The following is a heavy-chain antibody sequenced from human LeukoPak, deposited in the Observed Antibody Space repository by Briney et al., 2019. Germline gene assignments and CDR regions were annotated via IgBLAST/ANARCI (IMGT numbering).Heavy chain of an antibody. J-gene: IGHJ4*02. CDR3: ARAHYYDILTGPYYFDY. Sequence: PGGSLRLSCAASGFTFSDYYMSWIRQAPGKGLEWVSYISSSGSTIYYADSVKGRFTISRDNAKNSQYLQMNSLRAEDTAVYYCARAHYYDILTGPYYFDYWGQGTLVTVSS. D-gene: IGHD3-9*01. CDR1: GFTFSDYY. V-gene: IGHV3-11*01. CDR2: ISSSGSTI.